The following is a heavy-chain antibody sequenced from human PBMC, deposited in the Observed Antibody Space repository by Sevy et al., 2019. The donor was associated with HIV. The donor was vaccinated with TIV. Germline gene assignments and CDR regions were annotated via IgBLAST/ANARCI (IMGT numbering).Heavy chain of an antibody. CDR1: SYSISSGYY. Sequence: SETLSLTCTVSSYSISSGYYWGWIRQPPGKGLEWIGSIYHSGSTYYNPSLKSRVTISVDTSKNQFSLKLSSVTAADTAVYYCARAGLLITFGGPRDYWGQGTLVTVSS. D-gene: IGHD3-16*01. J-gene: IGHJ4*02. CDR3: ARAGLLITFGGPRDY. V-gene: IGHV4-38-2*02. CDR2: IYHSGST.